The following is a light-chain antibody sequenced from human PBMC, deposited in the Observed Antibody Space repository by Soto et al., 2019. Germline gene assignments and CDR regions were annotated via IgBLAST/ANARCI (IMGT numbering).Light chain of an antibody. CDR2: KAS. Sequence: DIQMTQSPSTLSASVGDRVTITCRASQSISSWLAWYQQKPGKAPKLLIYKASSLESGVPSRFSRSGSGTAFTLNISSLQPDDFATYYCQQYNSYRKFGQGTKVEIK. J-gene: IGKJ1*01. CDR1: QSISSW. CDR3: QQYNSYRK. V-gene: IGKV1-5*03.